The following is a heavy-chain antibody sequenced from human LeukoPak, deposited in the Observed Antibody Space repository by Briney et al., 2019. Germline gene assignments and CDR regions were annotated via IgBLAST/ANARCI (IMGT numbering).Heavy chain of an antibody. V-gene: IGHV3-21*01. J-gene: IGHJ6*02. D-gene: IGHD3-10*01. CDR2: ISSSSSYI. CDR1: GFTFYDYA. Sequence: GGSLRLSCAASGFTFYDYAMHWVRQVPGKGLEWVSSISSSSSYIYYADSVKGRFTISRGNAKNSLYLQMNSLRAEDTAVYYCARAATMVRGVNGGMDVWGQGTTVTVSS. CDR3: ARAATMVRGVNGGMDV.